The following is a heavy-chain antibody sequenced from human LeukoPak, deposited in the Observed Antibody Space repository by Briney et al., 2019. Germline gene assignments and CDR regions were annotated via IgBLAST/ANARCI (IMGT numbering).Heavy chain of an antibody. Sequence: SETLSLTCTVSGYSISSGYYWAWIRQPPGKGLEWIGTIYYSGSTYYNPSLKSAVIISVDTSKNQFSPKLTSVTAADTAVYFCARLHSSAWFGRYFDSWGQGTLVTVSS. J-gene: IGHJ4*02. D-gene: IGHD6-19*01. CDR2: IYYSGST. CDR3: ARLHSSAWFGRYFDS. V-gene: IGHV4-38-2*02. CDR1: GYSISSGYY.